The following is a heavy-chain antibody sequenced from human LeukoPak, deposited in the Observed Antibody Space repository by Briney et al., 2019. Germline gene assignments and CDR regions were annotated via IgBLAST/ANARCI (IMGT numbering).Heavy chain of an antibody. CDR1: GFTFSSYG. D-gene: IGHD5-12*01. V-gene: IGHV3-30*18. J-gene: IGHJ4*02. CDR2: ISYDGCNK. Sequence: GGSLRLSCAASGFTFSSYGMHWVRQAPGKGLEWVAVISYDGCNKYYADSVKGRFTISRDNSKNTLYQQMNSLRAEDTAVYYCAKAPRDIVATDFFDYWGQGTLVTV. CDR3: AKAPRDIVATDFFDY.